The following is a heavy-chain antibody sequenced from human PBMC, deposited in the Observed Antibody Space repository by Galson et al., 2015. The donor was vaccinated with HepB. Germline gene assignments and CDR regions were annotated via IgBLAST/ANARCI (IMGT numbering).Heavy chain of an antibody. Sequence: PALVKPTQTLTLTCTFSGFSLSTRGMGLGWIRQPPGKTLEWLALLYWNDEKLYSPSLQSRLTITKGTSRNQVVLTMTNMDPVDTATYYCARTPGGRYYPDYYFDHWGQGILVTVSS. D-gene: IGHD1-26*01. CDR2: LYWNDEK. V-gene: IGHV2-5*01. J-gene: IGHJ4*02. CDR1: GFSLSTRGMG. CDR3: ARTPGGRYYPDYYFDH.